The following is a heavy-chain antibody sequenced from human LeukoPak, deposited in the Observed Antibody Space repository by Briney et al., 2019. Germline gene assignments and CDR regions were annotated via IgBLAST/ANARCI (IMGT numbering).Heavy chain of an antibody. CDR1: GFTFNIYG. CDR2: IRYDGTNK. J-gene: IGHJ6*03. V-gene: IGHV3-30*02. Sequence: GGSLRLSCAASGFTFNIYGMHWVRQAPGKGLEWVAFIRYDGTNKYYGDSVRGRFSISRDNSKNILYLQMNSLRVEDTAIYFCAKGEGFFYYMGVWGKGTTVAVS. CDR3: AKGEGFFYYMGV.